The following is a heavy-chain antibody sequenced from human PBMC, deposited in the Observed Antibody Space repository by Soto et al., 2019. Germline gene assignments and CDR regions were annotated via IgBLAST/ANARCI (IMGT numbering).Heavy chain of an antibody. CDR1: GFTFSSYW. Sequence: GGSLRLSCAASGFTFSSYWMSWVRQAPGKGLEWVANIKQDGSEKYYVDSVKGRFTISRDNAKNSLYLQMNSLRAEDTAVYYCASVGYCTNGVCYAPNDYWGQGTLVTVS. J-gene: IGHJ4*02. CDR3: ASVGYCTNGVCYAPNDY. CDR2: IKQDGSEK. D-gene: IGHD2-8*01. V-gene: IGHV3-7*03.